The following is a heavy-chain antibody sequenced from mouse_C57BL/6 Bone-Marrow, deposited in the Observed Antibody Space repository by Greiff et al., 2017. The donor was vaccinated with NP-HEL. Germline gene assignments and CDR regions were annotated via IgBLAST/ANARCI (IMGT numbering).Heavy chain of an antibody. CDR1: GFSLTSYG. Sequence: QVQLQQSGPGLVQPSQSLSITCTVSGFSLTSYGVHWVRQSPGKGLEWLGVIWSGGSTDYNAAFISRLSISKDNSKSQVFFKMNSLQADDTAIYYCARGRGTDFFAYWGQGTLVTVSA. CDR3: ARGRGTDFFAY. D-gene: IGHD3-3*01. J-gene: IGHJ3*01. CDR2: IWSGGST. V-gene: IGHV2-2*01.